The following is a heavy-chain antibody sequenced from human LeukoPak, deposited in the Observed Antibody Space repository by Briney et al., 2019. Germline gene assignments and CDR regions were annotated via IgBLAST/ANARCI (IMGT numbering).Heavy chain of an antibody. CDR1: GYTFTSYG. Sequence: GASVKVSCKASGYTFTSYGISWVGLAPGQGLEWMGWISAYNGNTNYVQKLQGRVTMTTDTSTSTAYMELRSLRSDDTAVYYCARDYYSENWFDPWGQGTLVTVSS. V-gene: IGHV1-18*01. CDR2: ISAYNGNT. D-gene: IGHD3-22*01. J-gene: IGHJ5*02. CDR3: ARDYYSENWFDP.